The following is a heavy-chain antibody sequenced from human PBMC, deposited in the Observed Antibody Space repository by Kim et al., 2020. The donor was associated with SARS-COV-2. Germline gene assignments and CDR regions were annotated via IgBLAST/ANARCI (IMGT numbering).Heavy chain of an antibody. V-gene: IGHV3-48*02. D-gene: IGHD2-21*02. CDR2: ISSSSSTI. Sequence: GGSLRLSCAASGFTFSSYSMNWVRQAPGKGLEWVSYISSSSSTIYYADSVKGRFTISRDNAKNSLYLQMNSLRDEDTAVYYCARDFGGCGGDYYFFDYWGQGTLVTVSS. CDR3: ARDFGGCGGDYYFFDY. J-gene: IGHJ4*02. CDR1: GFTFSSYS.